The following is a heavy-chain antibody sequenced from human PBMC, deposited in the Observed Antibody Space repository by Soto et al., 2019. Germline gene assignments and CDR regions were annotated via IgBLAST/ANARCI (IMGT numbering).Heavy chain of an antibody. V-gene: IGHV1-69*01. CDR3: ARDRGNIVVVPAAITLAY. CDR1: GGTFSSYA. Sequence: QVQLVQSGAEVKKPGSSVKVSCKASGGTFSSYAISWVRQAPGQGLEWMGGIIPIFGTANCAQKFQGRVTITADESTSTAYMELSSLRSEDTAVYYCARDRGNIVVVPAAITLAYWGQGTLVTVSS. D-gene: IGHD2-2*01. CDR2: IIPIFGTA. J-gene: IGHJ4*02.